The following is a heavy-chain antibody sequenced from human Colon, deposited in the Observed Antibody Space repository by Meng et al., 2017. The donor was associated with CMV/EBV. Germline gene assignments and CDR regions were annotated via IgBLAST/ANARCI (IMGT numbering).Heavy chain of an antibody. V-gene: IGHV4-34*01. CDR2: IHHFGSS. D-gene: IGHD2-2*01. CDR3: ARGRTYQYGLDV. Sequence: GAGLLNPSETLSLTCAVDGGSFSGYYWTWIRQPQGKGLEWIGEIHHFGSSNYNPSLKSRVTISVDTSKKQFSLKVDSVTAADTAVYYCARGRTYQYGLDVWGQGTTVTVSS. CDR1: GGSFSGYY. J-gene: IGHJ6*02.